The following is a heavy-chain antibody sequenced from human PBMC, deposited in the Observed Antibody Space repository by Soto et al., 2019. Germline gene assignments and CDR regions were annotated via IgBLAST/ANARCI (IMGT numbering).Heavy chain of an antibody. J-gene: IGHJ6*02. Sequence: EVQLVETGGGLIQPGGSLRLSCAASGFTVSSNYMSWIRQAPGKGLEWVSIIYSGGSTYYADSVKGRFTISRDNSKNTLYLQMNSLRSEDTALYYCARDTRDSSGWSTDGMDVWGQGTTVTVSS. V-gene: IGHV3-53*02. CDR2: IYSGGST. D-gene: IGHD6-19*01. CDR1: GFTVSSNY. CDR3: ARDTRDSSGWSTDGMDV.